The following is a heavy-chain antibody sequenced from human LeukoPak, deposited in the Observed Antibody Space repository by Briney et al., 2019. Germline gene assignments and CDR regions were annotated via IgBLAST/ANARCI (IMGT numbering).Heavy chain of an antibody. CDR2: ISSSSNYI. V-gene: IGHV3-21*01. D-gene: IGHD3-9*01. CDR3: ARDFYDILTGYYDY. Sequence: GGSLRLSCAASGFTFSNYNMNWVRQAPGKGLEWVSSISSSSNYIYYAESVKGRFTISRDNAKNSLYLQMNSLRAEDTAVYYCARDFYDILTGYYDYWGQGTPVTVSS. J-gene: IGHJ4*02. CDR1: GFTFSNYN.